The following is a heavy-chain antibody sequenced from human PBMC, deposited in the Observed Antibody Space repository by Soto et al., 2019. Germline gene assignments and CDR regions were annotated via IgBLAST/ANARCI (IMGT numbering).Heavy chain of an antibody. CDR2: IIPIFGTA. V-gene: IGHV1-69*13. J-gene: IGHJ6*02. Sequence: SVKVSCKASGGTFSSYAISWVRQAPGQGLEWMGGIIPIFGTANYAKKFQGRVTITADESTSTAYMELSSLRSEDTAVYYCARSRCGSSTSCYIGGMDVWGQGTTVTVSS. CDR1: GGTFSSYA. CDR3: ARSRCGSSTSCYIGGMDV. D-gene: IGHD2-2*02.